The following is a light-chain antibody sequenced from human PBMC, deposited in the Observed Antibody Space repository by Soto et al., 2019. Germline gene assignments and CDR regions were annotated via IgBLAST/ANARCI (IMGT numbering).Light chain of an antibody. CDR2: WSS. CDR3: QQYYATPWT. J-gene: IGKJ1*01. V-gene: IGKV4-1*01. Sequence: SCWSSQRLTFVSNNQSHLAWYQQKTGQAPKLLLSWSSARESGVPDRFSGSGSGTHFTLTITNLQAEDVAICYCQQYYATPWTFGPGTKVEI. CDR1: QRLTFVSNNQSH.